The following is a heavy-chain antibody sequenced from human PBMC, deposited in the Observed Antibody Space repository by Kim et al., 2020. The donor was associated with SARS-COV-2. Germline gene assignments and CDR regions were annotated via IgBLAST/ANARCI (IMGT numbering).Heavy chain of an antibody. Sequence: KRRVTISVDTSKNQFSLKLSSVTAADTAVYYCARARVGIFGVVTHFDYWGQGTLVTVSS. J-gene: IGHJ4*02. V-gene: IGHV4-59*01. D-gene: IGHD3-3*01. CDR3: ARARVGIFGVVTHFDY.